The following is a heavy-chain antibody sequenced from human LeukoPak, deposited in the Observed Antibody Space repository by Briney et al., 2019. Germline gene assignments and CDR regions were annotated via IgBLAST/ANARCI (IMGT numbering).Heavy chain of an antibody. J-gene: IGHJ6*03. V-gene: IGHV3-30*02. Sequence: GSLRLSCAASGFTFSSYGMHWVRQAPGKGLEWVAFVRYDGSNKYYADSVKGRFTISRDNSKNTLYLQMNSLRAEDTAVYYCAKDKFQYYYYYMDVWGKGTTVTISS. CDR2: VRYDGSNK. CDR3: AKDKFQYYYYYMDV. CDR1: GFTFSSYG.